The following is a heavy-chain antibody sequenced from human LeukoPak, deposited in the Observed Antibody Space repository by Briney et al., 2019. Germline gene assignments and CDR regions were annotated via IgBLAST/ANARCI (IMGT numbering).Heavy chain of an antibody. V-gene: IGHV1-8*01. J-gene: IGHJ5*02. CDR1: GYTFTSYD. D-gene: IGHD3-10*01. CDR2: MNPNSGNT. CDR3: AREGYYYGSGSSDWFDP. Sequence: ASVKVSCKASGYTFTSYDINWVRQATGQGLEWMGWMNPNSGNTGYAQKFQGRVTMTRNTSISTAYMELSSLRSGDTAVYYCAREGYYYGSGSSDWFDPWGQGTLVTVSS.